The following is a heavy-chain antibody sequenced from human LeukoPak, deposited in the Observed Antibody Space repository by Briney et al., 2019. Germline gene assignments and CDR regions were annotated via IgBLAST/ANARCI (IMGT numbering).Heavy chain of an antibody. CDR2: IRYDGSNK. D-gene: IGHD4-17*01. CDR1: GFTFSSYG. V-gene: IGHV3-30*02. Sequence: EGSLRLSCAASGFTFSSYGMHWVRQAPGKGLEWVAFIRYDGSNKYYADSVKGRFTISRDNSKNTLYLQMNSLRAEDTAVYYCAKDFYGDYGLGAFDIWGQGTMVTVSS. J-gene: IGHJ3*02. CDR3: AKDFYGDYGLGAFDI.